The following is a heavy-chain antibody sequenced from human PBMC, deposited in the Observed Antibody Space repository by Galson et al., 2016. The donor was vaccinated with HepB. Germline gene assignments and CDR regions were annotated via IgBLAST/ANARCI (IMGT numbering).Heavy chain of an antibody. CDR1: GFTFSSYA. J-gene: IGHJ3*02. Sequence: SLRLSCAASGFTFSSYAMHWVRQAPGKGLEWVSAISGSGGSTYYADSVKGRFTISRDNSKNTLYLQMNSLRAEDTAVYYCAKEGRDILTGYYNGDAFDIWGQGTMVTVSS. D-gene: IGHD3-9*01. CDR3: AKEGRDILTGYYNGDAFDI. CDR2: ISGSGGST. V-gene: IGHV3-23*01.